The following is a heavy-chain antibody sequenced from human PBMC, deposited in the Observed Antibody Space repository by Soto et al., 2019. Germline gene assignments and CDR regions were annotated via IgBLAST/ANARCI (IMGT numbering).Heavy chain of an antibody. J-gene: IGHJ6*02. CDR1: GGSLSNYG. CDR3: ARGDASKIVVTTYYAMDV. V-gene: IGHV1-69*12. CDR2: IIPVFGTP. Sequence: QVQLVQSGAEVKKPGSSVKVSCKASGGSLSNYGISWVRQAPGQGLEWMGVIIPVFGTPNYAQKFQDRVTITADESTTTVYMGVRSLTSEDTAVYYCARGDASKIVVTTYYAMDVWGQGTTVTVSS. D-gene: IGHD4-17*01.